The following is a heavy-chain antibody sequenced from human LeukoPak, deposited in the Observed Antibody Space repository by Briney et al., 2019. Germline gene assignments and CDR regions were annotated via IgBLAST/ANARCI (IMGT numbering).Heavy chain of an antibody. Sequence: PGGSLRLSCAASGFTFSSYGMHWVRQAPGKGLEVVAFIWYDESKNSHADSVKGRFTISRDNSKNTLYLQMDSLRAEDTAVYYCARDAGERWTVDFDYWGQGTLVTVSS. CDR3: ARDAGERWTVDFDY. J-gene: IGHJ4*02. CDR1: GFTFSSYG. CDR2: IWYDESKN. V-gene: IGHV3-33*01. D-gene: IGHD3/OR15-3a*01.